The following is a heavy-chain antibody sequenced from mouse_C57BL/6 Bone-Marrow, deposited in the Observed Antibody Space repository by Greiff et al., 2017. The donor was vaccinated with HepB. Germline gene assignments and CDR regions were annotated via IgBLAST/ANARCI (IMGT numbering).Heavy chain of an antibody. D-gene: IGHD1-1*01. CDR3: ARSHGSSHAMDY. CDR2: INPYNGGT. Sequence: DVQLQESGPVLVKPGASVKMSCKASGYTFTDYYMNWVKQSHGKSLEWIGVINPYNGGTSYNQKFKGKATLTVDKSSSTAYMELNSLTSEDSAVYYCARSHGSSHAMDYWGQGTSVTVSS. J-gene: IGHJ4*01. CDR1: GYTFTDYY. V-gene: IGHV1-19*01.